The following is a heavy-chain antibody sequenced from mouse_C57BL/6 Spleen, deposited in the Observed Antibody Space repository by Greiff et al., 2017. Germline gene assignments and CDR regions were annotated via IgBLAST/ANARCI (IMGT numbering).Heavy chain of an antibody. V-gene: IGHV1-22*01. Sequence: EVQLQQSGPELVKPGASVKMSCKASGYTFTDYNMHWVKQSHGKSLEWIGYINPNNGGTSYNQKFKGKATLTVNKSSSTAYMELRSLTSEDSAVYYCARGGLYDYDDGAWFAYWGQGTLVTVSA. CDR1: GYTFTDYN. CDR2: INPNNGGT. CDR3: ARGGLYDYDDGAWFAY. D-gene: IGHD2-4*01. J-gene: IGHJ3*01.